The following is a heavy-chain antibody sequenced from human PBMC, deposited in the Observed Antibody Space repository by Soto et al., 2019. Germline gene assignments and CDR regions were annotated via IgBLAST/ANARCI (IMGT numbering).Heavy chain of an antibody. Sequence: GGSLRLSCAASGFSFSIYGMYWVRQAPGKGLEWVAAISYVGSNKYYADSVKGRFTISRDDSKNTLFLQMNSLRAEDTAVYYCAKPYSGSPPKNFDYWGQGTLVTVSS. CDR1: GFSFSIYG. D-gene: IGHD1-26*01. V-gene: IGHV3-30*18. CDR2: ISYVGSNK. J-gene: IGHJ4*02. CDR3: AKPYSGSPPKNFDY.